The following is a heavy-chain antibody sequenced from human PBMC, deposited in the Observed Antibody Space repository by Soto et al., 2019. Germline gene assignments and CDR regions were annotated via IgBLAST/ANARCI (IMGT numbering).Heavy chain of an antibody. D-gene: IGHD4-17*01. CDR2: INPSGSP. J-gene: IGHJ4*02. CDR3: ARGRDGGVAV. V-gene: IGHV4-34*01. CDR1: GGSFSGYY. Sequence: QVHLQQWGAGLLKPSETLSLTCAVYGGSFSGYYWSWIRQPPGMGLEWLGEINPSGSPSYSPSLKSRVTISVDTSKNHLSLNLSSATAADTAVYYCARGRDGGVAVWGQGTLVTVSS.